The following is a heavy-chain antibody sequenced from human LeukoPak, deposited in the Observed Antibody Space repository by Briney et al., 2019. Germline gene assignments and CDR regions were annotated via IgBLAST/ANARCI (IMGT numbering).Heavy chain of an antibody. J-gene: IGHJ4*02. CDR2: ISSSGSTI. D-gene: IGHD2-2*01. CDR3: ARDLKTGGYCSSTSCYRPLFDY. V-gene: IGHV3-48*03. CDR1: GFTFSSYE. Sequence: GGSLRLSCAASGFTFSSYEMNWVRQAPGKGLEWVSYISSSGSTIYYADSVKGRFTISRDNAKNSLYLQMNSLRAEDTAVYYCARDLKTGGYCSSTSCYRPLFDYWGQGTLVTVSS.